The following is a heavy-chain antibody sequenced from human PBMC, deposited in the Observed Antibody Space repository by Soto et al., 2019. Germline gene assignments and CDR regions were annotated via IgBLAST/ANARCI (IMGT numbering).Heavy chain of an antibody. V-gene: IGHV3-21*01. CDR2: ISSSSSYI. Sequence: EVQLVESGGGLVKPGGSLRLSCAASGFTFSSYSMNWVRQAPGKGLEWVSSISSSSSYIYYADSVKGRFTISRDNAKNSLYLQMNSLRAEDTSVYYCAPLHTVTTSYWGQGTLVTVSS. D-gene: IGHD4-17*01. CDR1: GFTFSSYS. J-gene: IGHJ4*02. CDR3: APLHTVTTSY.